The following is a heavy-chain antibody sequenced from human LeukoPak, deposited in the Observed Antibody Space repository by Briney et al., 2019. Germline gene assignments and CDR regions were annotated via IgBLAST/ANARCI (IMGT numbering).Heavy chain of an antibody. CDR3: ARDSFETDIDY. CDR1: GFTFSTYW. CDR2: IKEDGSAK. V-gene: IGHV3-7*01. Sequence: GSLRLSCAVSGFTFSTYWMSWVRQAPGKGLEWVGNIKEDGSAKYYVDSMKGRFTISRDNAKNSLYLQMNSLRVEDTAVYYCARDSFETDIDYWGQGTLVTVSS. D-gene: IGHD1-14*01. J-gene: IGHJ4*02.